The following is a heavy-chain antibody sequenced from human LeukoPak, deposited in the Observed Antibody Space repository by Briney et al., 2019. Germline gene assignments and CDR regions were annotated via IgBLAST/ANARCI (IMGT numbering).Heavy chain of an antibody. Sequence: GGSLRLSCAVSGFTFSNYAMSWVRPAPGTGPEWVAVISGRDGGGGSYYSDSVKGRFTISRDNSKNTLFLQMNSLRVEDTAVYYCAKGRYVSSWYNFDYWGQGALVTVSS. J-gene: IGHJ4*02. CDR3: AKGRYVSSWYNFDY. CDR2: ISGRDGGGGS. CDR1: GFTFSNYA. D-gene: IGHD6-13*01. V-gene: IGHV3-23*01.